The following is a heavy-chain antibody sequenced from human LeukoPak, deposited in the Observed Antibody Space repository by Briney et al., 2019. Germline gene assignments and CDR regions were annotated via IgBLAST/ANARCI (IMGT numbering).Heavy chain of an antibody. CDR2: ISYDGSNK. CDR1: GFTFSSYA. V-gene: IGHV3-30-3*01. Sequence: PGGSLRLSCAASGFTFSSYAMHWVRQAPGKGLEWVAVISYDGSNKYYADSVKGRFTISRDNSKNTLYLQMNSLRAEDTAVYYCARGWHYFDHWGQGTLVTVSS. CDR3: ARGWHYFDH. J-gene: IGHJ4*02.